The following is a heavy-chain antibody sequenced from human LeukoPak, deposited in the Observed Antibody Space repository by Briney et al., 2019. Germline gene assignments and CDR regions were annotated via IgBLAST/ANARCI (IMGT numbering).Heavy chain of an antibody. CDR3: ARDRRVRANIAAAALSY. V-gene: IGHV4-34*01. CDR2: INHSGST. D-gene: IGHD6-13*01. CDR1: GGSFSGYY. Sequence: SETLSLTCAVYGGSFSGYYWSWIRQPPGKGLEWIGEINHSGSTNYNPSLKSRVTISVDTSKNQFSLKLSPVTAADTAVYYCARDRRVRANIAAAALSYWGQGTLVTVSS. J-gene: IGHJ4*02.